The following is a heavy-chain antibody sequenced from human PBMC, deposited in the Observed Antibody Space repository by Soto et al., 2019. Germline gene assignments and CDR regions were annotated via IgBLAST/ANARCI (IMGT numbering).Heavy chain of an antibody. CDR2: ISGSGGGT. J-gene: IGHJ4*02. D-gene: IGHD2-15*01. CDR3: VGGGPLGY. Sequence: DVQLLESGGGLVQPGESLRLSCAASGFTFSSYARSWVRQAPGKGLEWVSSISGSGGGTDYADSVKGRFTISRDNSKNALYLQMNSLRAEDTAIYYCVGGGPLGYWGQGTLVTVSS. CDR1: GFTFSSYA. V-gene: IGHV3-23*01.